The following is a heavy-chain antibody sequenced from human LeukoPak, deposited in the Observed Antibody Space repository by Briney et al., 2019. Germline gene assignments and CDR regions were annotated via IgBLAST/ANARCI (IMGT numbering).Heavy chain of an antibody. Sequence: GGSLRLSCAASGFTFSSYGMHWVRQAPGKGLEWVAFIRYDGSNKYYADSVKGRFTISRDNSKNTLYLQMNGLRAEDTAVYYCAKDRTVTNYYYYYMDVWGKGTTVTVSS. J-gene: IGHJ6*03. D-gene: IGHD4-11*01. V-gene: IGHV3-30*02. CDR2: IRYDGSNK. CDR3: AKDRTVTNYYYYYMDV. CDR1: GFTFSSYG.